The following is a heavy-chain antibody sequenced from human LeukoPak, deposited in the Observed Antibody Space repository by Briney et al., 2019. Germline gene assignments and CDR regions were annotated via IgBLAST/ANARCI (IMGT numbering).Heavy chain of an antibody. Sequence: ASVKVSCKVSGYTLTELSMHWVRQAPGKGLEWMGGFDPEDGETIYAQKFQGRVTMTEDTSTDTAYMELSSLRSEDTAVYYCATYEHYYDSCGYYYDKGTYYFDYWGQGTLVTVSS. V-gene: IGHV1-24*01. D-gene: IGHD3-22*01. CDR2: FDPEDGET. CDR1: GYTLTELS. CDR3: ATYEHYYDSCGYYYDKGTYYFDY. J-gene: IGHJ4*02.